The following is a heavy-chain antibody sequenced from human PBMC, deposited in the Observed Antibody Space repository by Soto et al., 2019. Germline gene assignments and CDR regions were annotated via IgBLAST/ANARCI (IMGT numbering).Heavy chain of an antibody. CDR2: IHAGNGNT. Sequence: QVQLVQSGPEMKKPGASVKLSCKASGYTFTTYSMHWVRQAPGQRLEWMGWIHAGNGNTEHSQKFQGRVTITRDTSASTDYLEVGSLRSEDTAVYYCARAACSSTSCYNYYAYGMDVWGQGTAVTVS. CDR3: ARAACSSTSCYNYYAYGMDV. V-gene: IGHV1-3*01. J-gene: IGHJ6*02. D-gene: IGHD2-2*01. CDR1: GYTFTTYS.